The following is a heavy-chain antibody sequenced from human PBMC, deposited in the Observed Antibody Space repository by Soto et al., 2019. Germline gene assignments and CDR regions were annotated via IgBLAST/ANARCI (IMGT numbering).Heavy chain of an antibody. V-gene: IGHV3-74*01. Sequence: EVQLVESGGGLVQPGGSLRLSCVASGFTFSSYWMHWVRQAPGKGRVWVSSISNDGSSTSYADPVKGRFTSSRDNAKNTLYLQMDSLRAEDTAVYYCARLPNKSPQNWGQGTLVIVSP. CDR3: ARLPNKSPQN. CDR2: ISNDGSST. J-gene: IGHJ1*01. CDR1: GFTFSSYW.